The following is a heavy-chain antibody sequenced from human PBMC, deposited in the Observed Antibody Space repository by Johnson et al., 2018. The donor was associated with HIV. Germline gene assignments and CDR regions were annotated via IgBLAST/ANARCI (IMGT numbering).Heavy chain of an antibody. D-gene: IGHD6-6*01. CDR1: GFTFDDYG. CDR3: AREGRGSSSGAFDI. J-gene: IGHJ3*02. CDR2: ISSNGGST. Sequence: VQLVESGGGVVRPGGSLRLSCAASGFTFDDYGMSWVRQGPGKGLEWVSYISSNGGSTYYANSVKGRFTISRDNSKNTLYLQMGSLRAEDMAVYYCAREGRGSSSGAFDIWGQGTMVTFSS. V-gene: IGHV3-64*01.